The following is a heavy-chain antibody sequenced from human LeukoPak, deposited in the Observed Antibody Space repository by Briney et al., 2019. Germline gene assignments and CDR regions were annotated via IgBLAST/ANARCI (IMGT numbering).Heavy chain of an antibody. CDR3: ARRGSGSYYNDLMDY. CDR2: INHSGST. V-gene: IGHV4-34*01. D-gene: IGHD3-10*01. Sequence: SETLSLTCAVYGGSFSGYHWSWIRQPPGKGLEWIGEINHSGSTNYNPSLKSRVTISVDTSKNQFSLKLSSVTAADTAVYYCARRGSGSYYNDLMDYWGQGTLVTVSS. CDR1: GGSFSGYH. J-gene: IGHJ4*02.